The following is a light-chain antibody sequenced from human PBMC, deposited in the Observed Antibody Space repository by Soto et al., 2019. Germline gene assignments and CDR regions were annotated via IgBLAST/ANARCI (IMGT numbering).Light chain of an antibody. CDR2: DTY. V-gene: IGKV3-11*01. Sequence: EIVLTQSPATLSLSPGQRATLSCRASQSVSGDLAWFQQKPGQAPRLLIYDTYNGATGLPARFSGSGSGTDFTLTISSLEPADFAVYYCQQRNTWPWTFGQGTKVEIK. J-gene: IGKJ1*01. CDR3: QQRNTWPWT. CDR1: QSVSGD.